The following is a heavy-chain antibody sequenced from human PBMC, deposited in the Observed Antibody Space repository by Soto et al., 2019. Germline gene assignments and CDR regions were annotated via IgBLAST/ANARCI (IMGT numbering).Heavy chain of an antibody. J-gene: IGHJ4*02. CDR3: ARDLGGWPDY. Sequence: ASVKVSCKTSGYTFTSFGISWVRQAPGQGLEWMGWITTDKGKTNYAQKFQGRVTMTTDTSTSTAYMELRSLRSEDTAIYYCARDLGGWPDYWGQGTLVTVSS. D-gene: IGHD6-19*01. CDR2: ITTDKGKT. CDR1: GYTFTSFG. V-gene: IGHV1-18*01.